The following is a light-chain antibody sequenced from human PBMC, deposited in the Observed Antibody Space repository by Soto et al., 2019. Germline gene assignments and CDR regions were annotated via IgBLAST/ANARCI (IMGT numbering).Light chain of an antibody. CDR3: QQYGRSPLFT. Sequence: EIVLTQSTGTLSLSLGERATISCRASQSVPSGYVAWFQQKPGQAPRLLIYSTSTRATGIPDRFSGSGSGTDFTLTISRLEPEDFAVYYCQQYGRSPLFTFGPGTKVDIK. J-gene: IGKJ3*01. CDR2: STS. CDR1: QSVPSGY. V-gene: IGKV3-20*01.